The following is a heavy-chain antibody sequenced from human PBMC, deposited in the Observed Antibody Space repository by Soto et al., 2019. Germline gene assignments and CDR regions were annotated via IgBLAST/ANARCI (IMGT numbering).Heavy chain of an antibody. Sequence: SVKVSCKASGCTFSSYAISWVRQAPGQGLEWMGGIIPIFGTANYAQKFQGRVTITADESTSTAYMELSSLRSADTAVYYCARNPWGRPYGSGYYYYMDVWGKGTTVTVSS. CDR2: IIPIFGTA. V-gene: IGHV1-69*13. J-gene: IGHJ6*03. D-gene: IGHD3-10*01. CDR1: GCTFSSYA. CDR3: ARNPWGRPYGSGYYYYMDV.